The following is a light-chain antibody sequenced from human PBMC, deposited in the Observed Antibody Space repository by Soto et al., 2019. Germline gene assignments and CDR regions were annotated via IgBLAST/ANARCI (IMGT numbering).Light chain of an antibody. CDR1: QSISSW. CDR3: QQYNSYSET. CDR2: DAS. V-gene: IGKV1-5*01. Sequence: DLQMTQSPSTLSASVGARVTITCRASQSISSWLAWYQQKPGKAPKLLIYDASSLESGVPSRFSGSGSGTELTITISSLQPDDCATYYCQQYNSYSETFGQGTKVDIK. J-gene: IGKJ1*01.